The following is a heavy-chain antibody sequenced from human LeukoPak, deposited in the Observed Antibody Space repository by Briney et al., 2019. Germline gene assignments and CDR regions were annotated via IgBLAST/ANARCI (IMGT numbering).Heavy chain of an antibody. CDR1: GGSFSGYY. CDR2: INHSGST. V-gene: IGHV4-34*01. Sequence: SETLSLTCAVYGGSFSGYYWSWIRQPPGKGLEWIGEINHSGSTNYNPSLKSRVTISVDTSKNQFSLKLSSVTDADTAVYYCARGPYYDSSGYYPHDYWGQGTLVTVSS. D-gene: IGHD3-22*01. J-gene: IGHJ4*02. CDR3: ARGPYYDSSGYYPHDY.